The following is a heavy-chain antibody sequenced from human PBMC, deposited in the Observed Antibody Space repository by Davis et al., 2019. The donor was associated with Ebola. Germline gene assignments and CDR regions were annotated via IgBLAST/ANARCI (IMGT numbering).Heavy chain of an antibody. CDR2: ISASGGAT. Sequence: GESLKRYCAASGLLFRSYAMSWVRQAPGRGLEWVSSISASGGATFYADSVKGRIVMSRDNSNDTLYLRMNNLRAEDTAIYYCAKDLTSYYGSGDFFDYWGQGILVTVSS. D-gene: IGHD3-10*01. CDR3: AKDLTSYYGSGDFFDY. V-gene: IGHV3-23*01. CDR1: GLLFRSYA. J-gene: IGHJ4*02.